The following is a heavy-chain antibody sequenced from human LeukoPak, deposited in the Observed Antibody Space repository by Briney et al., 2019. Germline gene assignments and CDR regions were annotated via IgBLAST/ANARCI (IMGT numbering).Heavy chain of an antibody. CDR3: AREIRYCSGGSCYLFDY. CDR2: INSDGSRT. J-gene: IGHJ4*02. CDR1: GFTFSSYW. D-gene: IGHD2-15*01. V-gene: IGHV3-74*01. Sequence: GGSLRLSCAASGFTFSSYWMHWVRQAPGKGLVWVSRINSDGSRTTYADSVKGRFTISRDNAKNTLHLQMNSLRAEDTAVYYCAREIRYCSGGSCYLFDYWGQGTLVTVSS.